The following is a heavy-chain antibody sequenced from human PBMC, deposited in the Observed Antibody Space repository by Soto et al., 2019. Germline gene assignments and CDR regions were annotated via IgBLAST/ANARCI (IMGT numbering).Heavy chain of an antibody. CDR2: IYYSGST. Sequence: SETLSLTCTVSGGSISSSSYYWGWIRQPPGKGLEWIGSIYYSGSTYYNPSLKSRVTISVDTSKNQLSLKLSSVTAADTAVYYCARHPSTVFDDQAFDYWGQGTLVTVSS. J-gene: IGHJ4*02. D-gene: IGHD4-17*01. CDR1: GGSISSSSYY. V-gene: IGHV4-39*01. CDR3: ARHPSTVFDDQAFDY.